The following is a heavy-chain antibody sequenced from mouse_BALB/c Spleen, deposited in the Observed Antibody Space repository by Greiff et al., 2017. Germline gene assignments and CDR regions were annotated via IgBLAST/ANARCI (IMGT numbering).Heavy chain of an antibody. D-gene: IGHD2-2*01. V-gene: IGHV5-17*02. J-gene: IGHJ4*01. CDR1: GFTFSSFG. CDR3: ARADGYDDAMDY. Sequence: EVKLVESGGGLVPPGGSRTLSCAASGFTFSSFGMHWVRQAPEKGLEWVAYISSGRSTIYYADTVKGRCTISRDNPKNTLVLQMTSRRSEDTAMYYCARADGYDDAMDYWGQGTSVTVSS. CDR2: ISSGRSTI.